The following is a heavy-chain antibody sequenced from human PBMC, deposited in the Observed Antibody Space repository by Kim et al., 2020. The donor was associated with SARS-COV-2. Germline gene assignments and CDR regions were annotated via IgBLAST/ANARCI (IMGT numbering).Heavy chain of an antibody. V-gene: IGHV3-30*18. CDR3: AKARVRYWAYPPHHGMDV. Sequence: GGSLRLSCAASGFTFSSYSMHWVRQAPGKGLEWLTVISYDGSSKYFGDSVKGRFIISRDNAKNTLYLEMNSLRVEDTAVYYCAKARVRYWAYPPHHGMDVWGQGTTVAVSS. CDR2: ISYDGSSK. D-gene: IGHD2-8*02. CDR1: GFTFSSYS. J-gene: IGHJ6*02.